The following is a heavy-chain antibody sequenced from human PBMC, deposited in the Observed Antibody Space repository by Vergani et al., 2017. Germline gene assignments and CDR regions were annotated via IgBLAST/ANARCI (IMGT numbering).Heavy chain of an antibody. CDR1: GGSVSSGSYY. CDR2: IYYSGST. D-gene: IGHD6-6*01. CDR3: ARSNSSSAREYFQH. Sequence: QVQLQESGPGLVKPSETLSLTCTVSGGSVSSGSYYWSWIRQPPGKGLEWIGYIYYSGSTNYNPSLKSRVTISVDTSKNQFSLKLSSVTAADTAVYYCARSNSSSAREYFQHWGQGTLVTVSS. J-gene: IGHJ1*01. V-gene: IGHV4-61*01.